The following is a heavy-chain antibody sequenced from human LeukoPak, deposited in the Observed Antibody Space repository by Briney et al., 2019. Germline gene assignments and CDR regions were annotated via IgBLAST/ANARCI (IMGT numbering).Heavy chain of an antibody. D-gene: IGHD2-8*02. V-gene: IGHV4-39*01. J-gene: IGHJ6*02. CDR1: GGSISSSSYY. Sequence: PSETLSLTCTVSGGSISSSSYYWGWIRQPPGKGLEWIGSIYYSGSTYYNPSLKSRVTISVDTSKNQFSLKLSSVTAADTAVYYCARGQESTGWYNNYGMDVWCQGTTATVSS. CDR3: ARGQESTGWYNNYGMDV. CDR2: IYYSGST.